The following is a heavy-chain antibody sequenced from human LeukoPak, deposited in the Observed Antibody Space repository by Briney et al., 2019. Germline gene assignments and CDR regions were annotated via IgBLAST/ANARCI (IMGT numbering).Heavy chain of an antibody. CDR1: GFTFDDYA. D-gene: IGHD1-26*01. CDR3: AKDRPVGGSYYGYYFDY. J-gene: IGHJ4*02. Sequence: PGGSLRLSCAASGFTFDDYAMHWVRQAPGKGLEWVSGISWNSGSIGYADSVKGRFTISRDNAKNSLYLQMNSLRAEDTALYYCAKDRPVGGSYYGYYFDYWGQGTLVTVSS. CDR2: ISWNSGSI. V-gene: IGHV3-9*01.